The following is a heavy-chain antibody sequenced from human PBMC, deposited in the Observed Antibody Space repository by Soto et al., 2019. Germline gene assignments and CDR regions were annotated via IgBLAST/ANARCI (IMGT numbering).Heavy chain of an antibody. CDR1: GFTFDDYA. J-gene: IGHJ1*01. D-gene: IGHD6-19*01. CDR2: ISWNSGSI. Sequence: EVQLVESGGGLVQPGRSPRLSCAASGFTFDDYAMHWVRQAPGKGLEWVSGISWNSGSIGYADSVKGRFTISRDNAKNSLYLQMNSLRAEDTALYYCAKDRHSSGPEYFQHWGQGTLVTVSS. V-gene: IGHV3-9*01. CDR3: AKDRHSSGPEYFQH.